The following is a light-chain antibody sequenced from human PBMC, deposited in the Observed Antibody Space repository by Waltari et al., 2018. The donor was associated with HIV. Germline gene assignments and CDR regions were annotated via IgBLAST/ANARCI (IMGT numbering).Light chain of an antibody. CDR3: CSYAGSSTFYV. CDR2: EVS. Sequence: QSALTQPASVSGSPGQSITISCTGTSSDVGSYNLFSWYQQHPGKAPKLRIYEVSKRPSGVSNRFSGSKSGNTASLTISGLQAEDEADYYCCSYAGSSTFYVFGTGTKVTVL. CDR1: SSDVGSYNL. J-gene: IGLJ1*01. V-gene: IGLV2-23*02.